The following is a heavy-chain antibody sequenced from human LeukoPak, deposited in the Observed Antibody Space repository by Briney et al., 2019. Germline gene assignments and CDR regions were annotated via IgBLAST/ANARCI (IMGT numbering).Heavy chain of an antibody. D-gene: IGHD3-10*01. CDR3: AREDGSGTYYRDY. Sequence: PSETLSLTCAVSGGSISSSNWWSWVRQPPGKGLEWIGEIYHSGSTNYNPSLKSRASISLDTSKNQFSLRLNSVTAADTAVYYCAREDGSGTYYRDYWGQGTPVTVSS. V-gene: IGHV4-4*02. CDR1: GGSISSSNW. J-gene: IGHJ4*02. CDR2: IYHSGST.